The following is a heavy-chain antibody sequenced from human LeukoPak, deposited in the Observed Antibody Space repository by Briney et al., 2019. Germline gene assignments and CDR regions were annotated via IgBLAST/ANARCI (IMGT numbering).Heavy chain of an antibody. CDR1: GFTFSLYW. J-gene: IGHJ4*02. Sequence: QSGGSLRLSCAASGFTFSLYWMNWVRRAPGKGLEWVANIKQDGSEKNYVDSVKGRFTISRDNAKNSLYLQMNNLRVEDTAMYYCTTDSGSGSYLVDYWGQGTLVTVSS. D-gene: IGHD1-26*01. CDR3: TTDSGSGSYLVDY. CDR2: IKQDGSEK. V-gene: IGHV3-7*03.